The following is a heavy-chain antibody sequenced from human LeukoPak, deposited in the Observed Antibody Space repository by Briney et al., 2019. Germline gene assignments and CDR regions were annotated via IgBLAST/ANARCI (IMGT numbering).Heavy chain of an antibody. CDR3: ARDGSGSYYDRGWFDP. CDR2: MNPNSGNT. CDR1: AYTFTSYN. D-gene: IGHD3-10*01. Sequence: ASVKVSCKASAYTFTSYNMNWVRQATGQGLEWMGWMNPNSGNTGYAQKFQGRVTMTRNTSISTAYMERSSLTSEDTAVYYCARDGSGSYYDRGWFDPWGQGTLVTVSS. J-gene: IGHJ5*02. V-gene: IGHV1-8*01.